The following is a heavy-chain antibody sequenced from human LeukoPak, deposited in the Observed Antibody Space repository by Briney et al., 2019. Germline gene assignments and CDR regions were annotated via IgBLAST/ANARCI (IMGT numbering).Heavy chain of an antibody. J-gene: IGHJ3*02. Sequence: GGSLRLSCAASGFTFSSYAMHWVRQAPGKGLEWVAVISYDGTNKYYADSVKGRFTISRDNSKNTMYLQMNSLRAEDTAMYYCARAPMSYDSSGFGGAFDIWGQGTMVTVSS. CDR1: GFTFSSYA. V-gene: IGHV3-30-3*01. CDR3: ARAPMSYDSSGFGGAFDI. CDR2: ISYDGTNK. D-gene: IGHD3-22*01.